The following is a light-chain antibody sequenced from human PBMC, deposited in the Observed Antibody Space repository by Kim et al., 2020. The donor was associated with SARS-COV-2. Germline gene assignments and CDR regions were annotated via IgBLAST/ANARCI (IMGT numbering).Light chain of an antibody. CDR1: QSVLYSSNNKNC. V-gene: IGKV4-1*01. CDR3: QQYCHGLDV. Sequence: DIVLTQSPDSLAVSQGGRATINCKSSQSVLYSSNNKNCLAWYQQKAGQPPKLLIKWASSRESGFTDRFSGSGSGTDFTLTISTLQSEDVAVYYCQQYCHGLDVFGQGTKLEI. CDR2: WAS. J-gene: IGKJ2*01.